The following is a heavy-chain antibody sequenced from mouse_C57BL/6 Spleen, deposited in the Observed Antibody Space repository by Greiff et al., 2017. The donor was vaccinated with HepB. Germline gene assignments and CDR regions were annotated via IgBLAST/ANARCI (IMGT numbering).Heavy chain of an antibody. V-gene: IGHV10-1*01. CDR3: VRSFYDGYYDY. Sequence: DVMLVESGGGLVQPKGSLKLSCAASGFSFNTYAMNWVRQAPGKGLEWVARIRSKSNNYATYYADSVKDRFTISRDDSESMLYLQMNNLKTEDTAMYYCVRSFYDGYYDYWGQGTTLTVSS. CDR2: IRSKSNNYAT. CDR1: GFSFNTYA. D-gene: IGHD2-3*01. J-gene: IGHJ2*01.